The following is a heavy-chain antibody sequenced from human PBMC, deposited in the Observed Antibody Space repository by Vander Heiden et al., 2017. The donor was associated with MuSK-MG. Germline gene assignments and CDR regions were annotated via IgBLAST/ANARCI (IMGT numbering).Heavy chain of an antibody. D-gene: IGHD3-22*01. V-gene: IGHV3-33*01. CDR2: IWYDGSNK. J-gene: IGHJ4*02. CDR3: ARDIYENSGYYFDY. CDR1: GFTFSRYG. Sequence: QVQLVESGGGVVQPGRSLRLSCAASGFTFSRYGMHWVRQAPGKGLEWVANIWYDGSNKYYADSVKGRLTISRDNSKNTLYLQMNSLRAEDTAVYYCARDIYENSGYYFDYWGQGTLVTVSS.